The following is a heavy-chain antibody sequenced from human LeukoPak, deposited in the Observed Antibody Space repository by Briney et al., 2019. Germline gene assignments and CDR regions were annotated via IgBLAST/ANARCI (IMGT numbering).Heavy chain of an antibody. CDR3: ARDLRCSSTSCYNYYYYMDV. Sequence: ASVKVSCKASGDTFSSYTISWVRQAPGQGLEWMGRIITILGNANYAQKFQGRVTITADKSTSTAYMELSSLRSEDTAVYYCARDLRCSSTSCYNYYYYMDVWGKGTTVTVSS. V-gene: IGHV1-69*08. CDR2: IITILGNA. CDR1: GDTFSSYT. D-gene: IGHD2-2*02. J-gene: IGHJ6*03.